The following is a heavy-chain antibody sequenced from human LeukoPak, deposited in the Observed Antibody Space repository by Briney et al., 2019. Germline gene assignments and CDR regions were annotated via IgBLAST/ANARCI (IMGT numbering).Heavy chain of an antibody. CDR3: AKDHSRYCSGGGCPGSDY. CDR2: ISGSGGST. D-gene: IGHD2-15*01. V-gene: IGHV3-23*01. J-gene: IGHJ4*02. Sequence: PGGSLRLSCAASGFTFSSYAMSWVRQAPGKGLEWVSAISGSGGSTYYADSVKGRFTISRDNSNNTLYLQMNSLTAEDTAVYYCAKDHSRYCSGGGCPGSDYWDQGTLVTVSS. CDR1: GFTFSSYA.